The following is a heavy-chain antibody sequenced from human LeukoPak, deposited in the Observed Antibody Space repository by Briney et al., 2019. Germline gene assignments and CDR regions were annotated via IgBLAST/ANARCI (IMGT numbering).Heavy chain of an antibody. D-gene: IGHD4-4*01. CDR3: ARDPHTYSNYVGSFDY. CDR2: ISSSSSTI. J-gene: IGHJ4*02. V-gene: IGHV3-48*01. Sequence: GGSLRLSCAASGFTFSSYSMNWVRQAPGKGLEWVSYISSSSSTIYYADSVKGRFTISRDNSKNTLYLQMNSLRAEDTAVYYCARDPHTYSNYVGSFDYWGQGTLVTVSS. CDR1: GFTFSSYS.